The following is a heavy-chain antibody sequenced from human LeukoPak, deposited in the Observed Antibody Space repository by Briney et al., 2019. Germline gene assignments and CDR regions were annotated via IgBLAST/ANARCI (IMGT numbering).Heavy chain of an antibody. CDR3: AKRGAEVGATVAPGDY. Sequence: PGGSLRLSYAVSGFTFSNGWMNWVRQAPGKGLEWVSAISGSGSAYYADSVKGRFTISRDNSKNTLYLQMNSLRAEDTAVYYCAKRGAEVGATVAPGDYWGQGTLLTVSS. CDR1: GFTFSNGW. CDR2: ISGSGSA. V-gene: IGHV3-23*01. D-gene: IGHD1-26*01. J-gene: IGHJ4*02.